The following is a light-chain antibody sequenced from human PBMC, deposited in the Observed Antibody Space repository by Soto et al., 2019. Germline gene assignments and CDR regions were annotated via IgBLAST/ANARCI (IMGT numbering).Light chain of an antibody. CDR1: SSNIGSNT. Sequence: QSVLTQPPSASGTPGQRATISCSGSSSNIGSNTVNWYQQLPGTAPKLLIYNNNHRPSGVPDRFSGSKSGTSASLAISGLQSEDEADYYCAAWDDRLNGYVFGTGTKVTVX. V-gene: IGLV1-44*01. CDR3: AAWDDRLNGYV. J-gene: IGLJ1*01. CDR2: NNN.